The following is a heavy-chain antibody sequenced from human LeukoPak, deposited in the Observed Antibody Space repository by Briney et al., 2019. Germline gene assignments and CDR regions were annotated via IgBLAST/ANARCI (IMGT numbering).Heavy chain of an antibody. Sequence: GGSLRLSCAASGFTFSSYAMSWVRQAPGKGLEWVSAISGSGGSTYYADSVKGRFTISRDNSKNTLYLQVNSLRAEDTAVYYCAKDVRYDSSGYWVYWGQGTLVTVSS. J-gene: IGHJ4*02. CDR1: GFTFSSYA. V-gene: IGHV3-23*01. CDR2: ISGSGGST. CDR3: AKDVRYDSSGYWVY. D-gene: IGHD3-22*01.